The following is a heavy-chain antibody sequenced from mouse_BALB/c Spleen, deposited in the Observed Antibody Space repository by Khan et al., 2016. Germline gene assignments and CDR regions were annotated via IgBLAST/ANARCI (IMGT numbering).Heavy chain of an antibody. Sequence: VELVESGPGLVAPSQSLSITCTVSGFSLSSYSVHWVRQHPGKGLEWLGMIWGGGSTDYNSALKSRLSISKDNSKSQVFLKVNSLQTDDTALYYCTRNDGYYGAMDYLGQGTSVTVSS. CDR2: IWGGGST. CDR1: GFSLSSYS. J-gene: IGHJ4*01. V-gene: IGHV2-6-4*01. D-gene: IGHD2-3*01. CDR3: TRNDGYYGAMDY.